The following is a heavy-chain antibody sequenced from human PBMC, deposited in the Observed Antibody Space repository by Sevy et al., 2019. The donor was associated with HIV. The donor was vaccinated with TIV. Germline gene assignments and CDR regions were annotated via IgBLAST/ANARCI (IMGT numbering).Heavy chain of an antibody. CDR2: IYSGGST. J-gene: IGHJ5*01. V-gene: IGHV3-53*01. D-gene: IGHD6-13*01. CDR1: GFTVSSNY. Sequence: GGSLRLSCAASGFTVSSNYMSWVRQAPGKGLEWVSVIYSGGSTYYADSVKGRFSISRDNSKNTLYLQMNSLRAEDTAVYYCARDRSSSWFDSWGQGTLVTVSS. CDR3: ARDRSSSWFDS.